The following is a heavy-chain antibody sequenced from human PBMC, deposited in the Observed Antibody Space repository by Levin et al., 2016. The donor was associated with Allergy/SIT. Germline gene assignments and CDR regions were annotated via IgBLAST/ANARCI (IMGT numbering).Heavy chain of an antibody. V-gene: IGHV3-35*01. J-gene: IGHJ4*02. CDR2: VSWNGSRT. D-gene: IGHD4-17*01. Sequence: WIRQPPGKGLEWVSGVSWNGSRTHYADSVKGRFTISRDNSKNTLYLQMNSLRAEDTAVYYCARGDPLHAVTTLDYWGQGTLVTVSS. CDR3: ARGDPLHAVTTLDY.